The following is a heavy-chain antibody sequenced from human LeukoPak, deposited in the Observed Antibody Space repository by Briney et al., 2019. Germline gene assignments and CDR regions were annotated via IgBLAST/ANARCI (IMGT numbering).Heavy chain of an antibody. D-gene: IGHD3-22*01. CDR1: GGTFSSYA. Sequence: ASVKVSCKASGGTFSSYAISWVRQAPGQGLEWMGIINPSGGSTSYAQKFQGRVTMTTDTSTSTAYMELRSLRSDDTAVYYCARETMIVSGFDYWGQGTLVTVSS. CDR3: ARETMIVSGFDY. CDR2: INPSGGST. V-gene: IGHV1-46*01. J-gene: IGHJ4*02.